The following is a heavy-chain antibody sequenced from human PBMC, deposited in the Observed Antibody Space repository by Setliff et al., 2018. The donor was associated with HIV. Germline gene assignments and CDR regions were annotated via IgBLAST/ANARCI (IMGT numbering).Heavy chain of an antibody. CDR1: GFTFSNYA. D-gene: IGHD3-9*01. CDR2: IQSKTDGEST. CDR3: TKGRTYYDILTGRKTNDY. J-gene: IGHJ4*02. Sequence: GGSLRLSCAASGFTFSNYAMSWVRQAPGKGLEWVGRIQSKTDGESTDYAAPVKGRLTISRDYSKNTLFLQMNSLKAEDTAMYYCTKGRTYYDILTGRKTNDYWGQGTLVTVSS. V-gene: IGHV3-15*01.